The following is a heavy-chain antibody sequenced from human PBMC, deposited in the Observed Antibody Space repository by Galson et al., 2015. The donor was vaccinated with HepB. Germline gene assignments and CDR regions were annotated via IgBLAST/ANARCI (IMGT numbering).Heavy chain of an antibody. CDR2: IKSKTDGGTT. D-gene: IGHD3-22*01. CDR1: GFTFSNAW. Sequence: SLRLSCAASGFTFSNAWMSWVRQAPGKGLEWVGRIKSKTDGGTTDYAAPVKGRFTISRDDSKNTLYLQMNSLKTEDTAVYYCTTDPGDSSAPDAFDIWGQGTMVTVSS. CDR3: TTDPGDSSAPDAFDI. V-gene: IGHV3-15*01. J-gene: IGHJ3*02.